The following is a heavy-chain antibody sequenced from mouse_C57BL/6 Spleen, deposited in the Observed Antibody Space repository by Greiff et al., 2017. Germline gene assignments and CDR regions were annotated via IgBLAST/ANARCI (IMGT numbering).Heavy chain of an antibody. J-gene: IGHJ4*01. Sequence: QVQLQQSGAELAKPGASVKLSCKASGYTFTSYWMHWVKQRPGQGLEWIGYIYPSSGCTKYNQKFKDKATLTADKSSSTAYMQLSSLTDADSAVYYCARSDCNQGDYYAMDYWGQGTSVTVSS. CDR1: GYTFTSYW. D-gene: IGHD2-1*01. CDR2: IYPSSGCT. CDR3: ARSDCNQGDYYAMDY. V-gene: IGHV1-7*01.